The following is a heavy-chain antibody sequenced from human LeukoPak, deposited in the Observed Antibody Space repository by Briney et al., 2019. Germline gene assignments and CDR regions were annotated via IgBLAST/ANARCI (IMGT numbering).Heavy chain of an antibody. Sequence: KPSETLSLTCTVSDGSISSYYWSWIRQSPGKGLECIGYIHYTGSTNYNPSLKSRVTISVETSKNQFSLKLKSVTAADTAVYYCARGGYYGSGNDFRFDPWGQGTLVTVSS. CDR1: DGSISSYY. J-gene: IGHJ5*02. CDR3: ARGGYYGSGNDFRFDP. CDR2: IHYTGST. V-gene: IGHV4-59*01. D-gene: IGHD3-10*01.